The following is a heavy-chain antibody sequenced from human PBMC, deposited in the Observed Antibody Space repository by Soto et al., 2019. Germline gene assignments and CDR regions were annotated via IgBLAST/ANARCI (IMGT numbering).Heavy chain of an antibody. CDR3: ARGGLYCSSTSCFPDY. CDR2: IYHSGST. Sequence: QLQLQESGSGLVKPSQTLSLTCAVSGGSISSGGYSWSWIRQPPGKGLEWIGYIYHSGSTYYNPSLKSRVTISVDTSKNQFSLKLSSVTAADTAVYYCARGGLYCSSTSCFPDYWGQGTLVTVSS. J-gene: IGHJ4*02. D-gene: IGHD2-2*01. CDR1: GGSISSGGYS. V-gene: IGHV4-30-2*01.